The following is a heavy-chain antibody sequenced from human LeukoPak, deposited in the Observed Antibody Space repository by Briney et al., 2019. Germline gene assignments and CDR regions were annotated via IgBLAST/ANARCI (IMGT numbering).Heavy chain of an antibody. V-gene: IGHV3-23*01. CDR3: AKATGYSGYDWAFDY. Sequence: GGSLRLSCAASGFTFSSYAMSWVRQAPGKGLEWVSAISVSGGSTYYADSVKGRFTISRDNSKNTLYLQMNSLRAEDTDVYYCAKATGYSGYDWAFDYWGQGTLVTVSS. CDR1: GFTFSSYA. CDR2: ISVSGGST. D-gene: IGHD5-12*01. J-gene: IGHJ4*02.